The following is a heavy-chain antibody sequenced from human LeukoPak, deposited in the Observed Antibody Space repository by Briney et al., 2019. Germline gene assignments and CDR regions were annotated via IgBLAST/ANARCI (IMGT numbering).Heavy chain of an antibody. D-gene: IGHD6-19*01. V-gene: IGHV1-46*01. CDR3: ASGTRIAVAGDYYYGMDV. CDR1: GYTFTSYY. Sequence: ASVKVSCKASGYTFTSYYMHWVRQAPGQGLEWMGIINPSGGSTSYAQKFQGRVTMTRDTSTSTVYMELSSLRSEDTAVYYCASGTRIAVAGDYYYGMDVWGKGTTVTVSS. CDR2: INPSGGST. J-gene: IGHJ6*04.